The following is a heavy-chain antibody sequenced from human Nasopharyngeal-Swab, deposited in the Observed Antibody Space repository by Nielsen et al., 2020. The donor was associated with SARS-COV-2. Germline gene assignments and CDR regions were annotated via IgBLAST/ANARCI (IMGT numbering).Heavy chain of an antibody. V-gene: IGHV1-2*02. CDR1: GYIFTDYY. D-gene: IGHD2/OR15-2a*01. CDR3: AKGRTTNWFDS. J-gene: IGHJ5*01. Sequence: ASVKVSCKTSGYIFTDYYMHWVRQAPGQGLEWMAWINPNRGGTKYAQNFQGRVTLTRGMPSRTAYMELSRLTSDDTAVYYCAKGRTTNWFDSWGQGTLVTVSS. CDR2: INPNRGGT.